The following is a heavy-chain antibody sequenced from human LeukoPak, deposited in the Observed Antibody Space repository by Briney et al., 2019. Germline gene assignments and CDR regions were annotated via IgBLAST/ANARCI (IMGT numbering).Heavy chain of an antibody. CDR3: ARVGRNAAMVDY. Sequence: GGSLRLSCAASGFTFSSYSMNWVRQAPGKGLEWVSSISSSSSYIYYADSVKGRFTISRDNAKNSLYLQMNSLRAEDTAVYYCARVGRNAAMVDYWGQGTLVTVSS. D-gene: IGHD2-2*01. CDR1: GFTFSSYS. V-gene: IGHV3-21*01. CDR2: ISSSSSYI. J-gene: IGHJ4*02.